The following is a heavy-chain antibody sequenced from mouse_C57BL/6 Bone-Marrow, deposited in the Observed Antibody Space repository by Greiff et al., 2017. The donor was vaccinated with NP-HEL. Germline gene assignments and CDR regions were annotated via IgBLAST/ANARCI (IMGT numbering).Heavy chain of an antibody. CDR3: ARGLLRFYYAMDY. CDR1: GFTFSDYG. V-gene: IGHV5-17*01. J-gene: IGHJ4*01. CDR2: ISSGSSTI. Sequence: EVKLVESGGGLVKPGGSLKLSCAASGFTFSDYGMHWVRQAPETGLEWVAYISSGSSTIYYADTVKGRFTISRDNAKNTLFLQMTSLRSEDTAMYYCARGLLRFYYAMDYWGQGTSVTVSS. D-gene: IGHD1-1*01.